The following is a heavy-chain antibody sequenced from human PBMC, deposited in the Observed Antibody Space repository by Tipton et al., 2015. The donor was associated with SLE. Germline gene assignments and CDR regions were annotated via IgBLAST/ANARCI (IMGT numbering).Heavy chain of an antibody. CDR3: ARDQLGIGPGFDP. CDR1: GGSISSYY. CDR2: IYYSGST. D-gene: IGHD7-27*01. Sequence: LRLSCTVSGGSISSYYWSWIRQPPGKGLEWIGYIYYSGSTNYNPSLKSRLTISVDTSKNQFSLKLSSVTAADTAVYYCARDQLGIGPGFDPWGQGTLVTVSS. J-gene: IGHJ5*02. V-gene: IGHV4-59*01.